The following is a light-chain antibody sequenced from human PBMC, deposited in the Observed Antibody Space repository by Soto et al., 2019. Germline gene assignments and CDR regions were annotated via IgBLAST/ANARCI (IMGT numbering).Light chain of an antibody. CDR1: QSVLYSSNNKSY. J-gene: IGKJ4*01. CDR3: QQYYSTLT. Sequence: DIVMTQSPDSLAVSLCERGTINCKASQSVLYSSNNKSYLAWYQQKPGHPPKLLIYGASTRESGVPDRFSGSGSGTDFTLTISSLQAEDVAVYYCQQYYSTLTFGGGTKVEIK. CDR2: GAS. V-gene: IGKV4-1*01.